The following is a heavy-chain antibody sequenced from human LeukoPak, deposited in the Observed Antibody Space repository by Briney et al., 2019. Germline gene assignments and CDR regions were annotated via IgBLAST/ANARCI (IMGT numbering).Heavy chain of an antibody. CDR2: IYYSGTT. D-gene: IGHD6-19*01. Sequence: ASGTLSLTCTVSGGSIKSSSYYWGWIRQPPGKGLEWIANIYYSGTTYYNPSLKSRVTTSVDTSKNHFSLRLNSVTAADTAVYYCARQGSGWSGAFDFWGQGTLITVSS. J-gene: IGHJ4*02. CDR3: ARQGSGWSGAFDF. CDR1: GGSIKSSSYY. V-gene: IGHV4-39*01.